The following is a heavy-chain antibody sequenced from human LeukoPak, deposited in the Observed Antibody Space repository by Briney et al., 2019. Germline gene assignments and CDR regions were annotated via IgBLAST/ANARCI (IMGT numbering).Heavy chain of an antibody. D-gene: IGHD5-24*01. CDR1: GGAISYYY. J-gene: IGHJ4*02. CDR2: IYYTGNT. Sequence: SETLSLTCTVSGGAISYYYWNWIRQPPGKGLEWIGYIYYTGNTNYNPSLKSRVTISVDTSKNQFSLKLSSVTAADTAVYYCASTRRDGYPFDYWGQGTLVTVSS. CDR3: ASTRRDGYPFDY. V-gene: IGHV4-59*01.